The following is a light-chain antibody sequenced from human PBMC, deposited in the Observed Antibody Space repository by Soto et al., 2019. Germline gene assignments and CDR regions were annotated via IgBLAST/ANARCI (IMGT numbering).Light chain of an antibody. J-gene: IGLJ1*01. CDR1: SSNIGAGYE. CDR3: QSYDSSLSGYV. Sequence: QSVLTQPPSVSGAPGQRVTISCTGSSSNIGAGYEAHWYQQVPGTAPKLLIYENNNRPSGVPDRFSGSKSGTSASLAITGLQAEDEAEDYCQSYDSSLSGYVFGTGTQVTVL. CDR2: ENN. V-gene: IGLV1-40*01.